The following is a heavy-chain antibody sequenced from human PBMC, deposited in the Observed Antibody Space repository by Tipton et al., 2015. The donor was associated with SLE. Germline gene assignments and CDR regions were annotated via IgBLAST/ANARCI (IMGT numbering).Heavy chain of an antibody. V-gene: IGHV4-4*07. Sequence: TLSLTCTVSGGSVSSYYWIWIRQPAGKGLEWIGHVYDSGSTYYNPSLKSRVTLSVDTSRKQFSLKLTSVTTADTAVYYCARDLAWGSWGYWGQGTLVTVSS. CDR2: VYDSGST. CDR1: GGSVSSYY. J-gene: IGHJ4*02. D-gene: IGHD7-27*01. CDR3: ARDLAWGSWGY.